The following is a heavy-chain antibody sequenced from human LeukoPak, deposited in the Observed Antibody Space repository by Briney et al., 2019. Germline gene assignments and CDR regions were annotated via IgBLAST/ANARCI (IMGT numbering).Heavy chain of an antibody. CDR3: ATYDKVDYGDYVGFDY. J-gene: IGHJ4*02. CDR2: IYYSGST. Sequence: SETLSLTCTVSGGSISSSSYYWGWIRQPPGTGLEWIGSIYYSGSTYYNPSLKSRVTISVDTSKNQFSLKLSSVTAADTAVYYCATYDKVDYGDYVGFDYWGQGTLVTVSS. D-gene: IGHD4-17*01. CDR1: GGSISSSSYY. V-gene: IGHV4-39*01.